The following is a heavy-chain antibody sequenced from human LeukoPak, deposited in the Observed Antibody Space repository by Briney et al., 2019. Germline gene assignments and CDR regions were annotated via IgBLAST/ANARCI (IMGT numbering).Heavy chain of an antibody. CDR1: GFTFSSYA. CDR2: ISYDGSNK. Sequence: GGSLRLSCAASGFTFSSYAMHWVRQAPGKGLEWVAVISYDGSNKYYADSVKGRFTISRDNSKNTLYLQMNSLRAEDMAVYYCARNLEMATIILGYWGQGTLVTVSS. CDR3: ARNLEMATIILGY. V-gene: IGHV3-30-3*01. D-gene: IGHD5-24*01. J-gene: IGHJ4*02.